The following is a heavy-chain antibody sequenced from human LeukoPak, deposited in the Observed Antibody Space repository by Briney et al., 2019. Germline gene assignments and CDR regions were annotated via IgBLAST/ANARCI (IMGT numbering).Heavy chain of an antibody. V-gene: IGHV4-39*01. CDR3: ASEPVPGLSGYSYFDY. Sequence: SETLSLTCTVSGGSISSRTYNWGWVRQPPGKGLEWIGIIFHSGGTYYNPSLQSPVSISVDTTKNLFSLKLSSVTAADTAVYYCASEPVPGLSGYSYFDYWGQGTLVTVSS. CDR1: GGSISSRTYN. J-gene: IGHJ4*02. CDR2: IFHSGGT. D-gene: IGHD5-12*01.